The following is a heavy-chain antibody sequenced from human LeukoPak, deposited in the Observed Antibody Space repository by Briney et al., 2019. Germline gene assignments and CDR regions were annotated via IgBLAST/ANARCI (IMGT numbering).Heavy chain of an antibody. V-gene: IGHV1-8*03. J-gene: IGHJ6*03. CDR1: GYTFTSYD. D-gene: IGHD6-13*01. Sequence: ASVKVSCKASGYTFTSYDINWVRQATGQGLEWMGWMNSNSGNTGYAQKFQGRVTITRNTSISTAYMELSSLRSEDTAVYYCARGGSSWYYYYYMDVWGKGTTVTVSS. CDR2: MNSNSGNT. CDR3: ARGGSSWYYYYYMDV.